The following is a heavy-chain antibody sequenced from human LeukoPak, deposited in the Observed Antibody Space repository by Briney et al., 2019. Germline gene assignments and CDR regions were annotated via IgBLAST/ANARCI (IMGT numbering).Heavy chain of an antibody. CDR1: GGSISSGDYY. Sequence: KASETLSLTCTVSGGSISSGDYYWSWIRQPPGKGLEWIGYIYYSGSTYYNPSLKSRVIISLDTSKNQFSLELNSVTAADTAVFYCARTDNSGYYIDYCGQGILVTVSS. CDR2: IYYSGST. D-gene: IGHD3-22*01. J-gene: IGHJ4*02. CDR3: ARTDNSGYYIDY. V-gene: IGHV4-30-4*01.